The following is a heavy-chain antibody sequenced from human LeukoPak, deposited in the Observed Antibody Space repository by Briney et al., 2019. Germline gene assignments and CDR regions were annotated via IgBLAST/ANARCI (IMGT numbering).Heavy chain of an antibody. CDR3: AKLDYDFWSGFDY. J-gene: IGHJ4*02. Sequence: PGGSLRLSCAASGFTFSSYGMHWVRQAPGKGLEWVAFIRYDGGNKYYADSVKGRFTISRDNSKNTLYLQMNSLRAEDTAVYYCAKLDYDFWSGFDYWGQGTLVTVSS. D-gene: IGHD3-3*01. CDR1: GFTFSSYG. V-gene: IGHV3-30*02. CDR2: IRYDGGNK.